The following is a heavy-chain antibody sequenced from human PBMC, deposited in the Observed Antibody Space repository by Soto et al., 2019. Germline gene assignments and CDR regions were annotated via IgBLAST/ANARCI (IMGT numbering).Heavy chain of an antibody. V-gene: IGHV4-61*01. J-gene: IGHJ4*02. Sequence: SETLSLTCTVSGGSVSSGSYYWSWIRQPPGKGLEWIGYIYYSGSTNYNPSLKSRVTISVDTSKNQFSLKLSSVTAADTAVYYCASGYSSSWYIYWGQGTLVTVSS. CDR1: GGSVSSGSYY. CDR2: IYYSGST. CDR3: ASGYSSSWYIY. D-gene: IGHD6-13*01.